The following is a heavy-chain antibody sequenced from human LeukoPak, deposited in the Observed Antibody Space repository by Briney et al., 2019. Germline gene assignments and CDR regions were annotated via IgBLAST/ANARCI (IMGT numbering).Heavy chain of an antibody. CDR1: GFTFSSYE. V-gene: IGHV3-7*01. Sequence: GGSLRLSCAASGFTFSSYEMNWVRQAPGKGLEWVANIKYDGSEKYSVDSVKGRFTISRDNAKNSLYLQMNSLRAEDTAVYYCARDSVTLFDYWGQGTLVTVSS. CDR3: ARDSVTLFDY. J-gene: IGHJ4*02. D-gene: IGHD5/OR15-5a*01. CDR2: IKYDGSEK.